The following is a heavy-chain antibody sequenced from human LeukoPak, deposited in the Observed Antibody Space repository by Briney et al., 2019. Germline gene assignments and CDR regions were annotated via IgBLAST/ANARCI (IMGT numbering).Heavy chain of an antibody. D-gene: IGHD4-11*01. V-gene: IGHV4-30-2*01. Sequence: KPSETLSLTCAVSGGSISSGGYSWSWIRQPPGKGLEWIGYIYHSGSTNYNPSLKSRVTISVDTSKNQFSLKLSSVTAADTAVYYCARGVMTTADFDYWGQGTLVTVSS. CDR2: IYHSGST. CDR1: GGSISSGGYS. CDR3: ARGVMTTADFDY. J-gene: IGHJ4*02.